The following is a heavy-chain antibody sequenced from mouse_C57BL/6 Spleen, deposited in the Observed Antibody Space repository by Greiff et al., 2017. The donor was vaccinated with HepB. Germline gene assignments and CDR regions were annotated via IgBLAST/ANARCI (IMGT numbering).Heavy chain of an antibody. J-gene: IGHJ3*01. CDR2: IYPRSGNT. V-gene: IGHV1-81*01. D-gene: IGHD3-2*02. CDR3: AREARGSSGYEFAY. CDR1: GYTFTSYG. Sequence: QVQLKESGAELARPGASVKLSCKASGYTFTSYGISWVKQRTGQGLEWIGEIYPRSGNTYYNEKFKGKATLTADKSSSTAYMELRSLTSEDSAVYFCAREARGSSGYEFAYWGQGTLVTVSA.